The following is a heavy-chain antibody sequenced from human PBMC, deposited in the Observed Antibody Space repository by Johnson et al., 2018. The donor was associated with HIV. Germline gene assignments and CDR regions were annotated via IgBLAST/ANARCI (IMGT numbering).Heavy chain of an antibody. CDR3: ASLINYNFWSGYSVSDAFDI. CDR2: VNPNGDST. CDR1: QFIFSNYY. V-gene: IGHV3-25*04. D-gene: IGHD3-3*01. J-gene: IGHJ3*02. Sequence: QLVESGGGVVQPGRSLRLSCAASQFIFSNYYMNCVRQAPGNGLELVGQVNPNGDSTYLIDSGKDRFNTSRDNAKNTLHLHMNSLKTEDTAVYYCASLINYNFWSGYSVSDAFDIWGQGTMVTVSS.